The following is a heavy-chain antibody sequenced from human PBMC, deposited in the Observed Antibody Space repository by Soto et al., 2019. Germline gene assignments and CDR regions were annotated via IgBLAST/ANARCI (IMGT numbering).Heavy chain of an antibody. J-gene: IGHJ4*02. D-gene: IGHD3-16*01. CDR1: GFTFCSYA. V-gene: IGHV3-23*01. CDR2: ISGSGGST. CDR3: AKETRDCVWGSLGDY. Sequence: PWGSMRISCAPCGFTFCSYAMSWVPSDPGKGLEWVSAISGSGGSTYYADSVKGRFTISRDNSQNTLYLQMNSLRAEDTAIYYCAKETRDCVWGSLGDYWGQGTLVTVSS.